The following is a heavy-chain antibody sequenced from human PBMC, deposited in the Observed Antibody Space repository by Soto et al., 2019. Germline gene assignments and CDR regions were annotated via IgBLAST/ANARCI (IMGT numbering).Heavy chain of an antibody. D-gene: IGHD5-12*01. CDR1: GGSLSGYY. CDR2: IKDGGYT. V-gene: IGHV4-34*01. J-gene: IGHJ4*02. Sequence: QVQLQQWGAGLLKPSETLSLNGAVNGGSLSGYYWSWIRQPPGKGLEWIGEIKDGGYTNYSPSLKCRATISSDTSNNQFSLRLNSVTAADTGVYYCAKGQEGVVATHWDQGALVTVSS. CDR3: AKGQEGVVATH.